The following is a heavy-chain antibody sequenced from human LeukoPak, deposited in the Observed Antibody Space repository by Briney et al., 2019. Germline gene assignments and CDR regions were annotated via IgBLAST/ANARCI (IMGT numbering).Heavy chain of an antibody. D-gene: IGHD6-19*01. V-gene: IGHV4-31*03. J-gene: IGHJ4*02. CDR3: ARRVAVTGIYCFDH. CDR2: IYYSGST. Sequence: SQTLSLTCTVSGGSISSGGYYWSWIRQHPGKGLEWIGYIYYSGSTYYDPSLKSRVTISVDTSKNQFSLRLTSVTAADTAVYYCARRVAVTGIYCFDHWGQGTPVTVSS. CDR1: GGSISSGGYY.